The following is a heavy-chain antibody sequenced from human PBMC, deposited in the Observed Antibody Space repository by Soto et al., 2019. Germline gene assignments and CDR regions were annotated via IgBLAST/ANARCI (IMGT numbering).Heavy chain of an antibody. CDR1: GFTFSSYG. Sequence: QVQLVESGGGVVQPGRSLRLSCAASGFTFSSYGLHWVRQAPGKGLEWVAVIWYDGSNKYYADSVKGRFTISRDNSKNTLYLQMNSLRAEDTAVYYCARASVVGEKLRIAVAGDWGQGTLVTVSS. CDR2: IWYDGSNK. CDR3: ARASVVGEKLRIAVAGD. D-gene: IGHD6-19*01. J-gene: IGHJ4*02. V-gene: IGHV3-33*01.